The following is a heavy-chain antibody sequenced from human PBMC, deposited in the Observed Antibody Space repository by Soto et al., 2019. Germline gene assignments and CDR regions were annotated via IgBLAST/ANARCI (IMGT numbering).Heavy chain of an antibody. V-gene: IGHV3-33*01. J-gene: IGHJ6*03. CDR2: IWYDGSNK. D-gene: IGHD3-10*01. CDR3: ARDRYGSGSYRPLNYYYYYMDV. Sequence: GGSLRLSCAASGFTFSSYGMHWVRQAPGKGLEWVAVIWYDGSNKYYADSVKGRFTISRDNSKNTLYLQMNSLRAEDTAVYYCARDRYGSGSYRPLNYYYYYMDVWGKGTTVTVSS. CDR1: GFTFSSYG.